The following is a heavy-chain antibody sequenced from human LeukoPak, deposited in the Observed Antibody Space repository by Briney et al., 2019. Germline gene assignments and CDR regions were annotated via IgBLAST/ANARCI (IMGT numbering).Heavy chain of an antibody. CDR3: ARGYGDYAY. J-gene: IGHJ4*02. D-gene: IGHD4-17*01. V-gene: IGHV4-31*03. CDR2: IYYSGTT. Sequence: SQTLSLTCTVSGDSIISGGYYWTWIRQHPGKGLEWIGYIYYSGTTYYNPSLKSRLTMSVDTSKNQFSLNLSSVTVADTAVYYCARGYGDYAYWGQGTLVTVSS. CDR1: GDSIISGGYY.